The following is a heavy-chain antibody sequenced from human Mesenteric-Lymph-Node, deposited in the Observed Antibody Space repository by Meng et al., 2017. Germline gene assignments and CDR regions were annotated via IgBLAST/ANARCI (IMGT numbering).Heavy chain of an antibody. CDR3: ARDPTGGEDHQRV. CDR2: IYHSGST. J-gene: IGHJ4*02. D-gene: IGHD1-14*01. V-gene: IGHV4-4*02. CDR1: GGSISSSNW. Sequence: QGRLQESGPGMVKPSGTLSLTCAVSGGSISSSNWWSWVRQPPGKGLEWIGEIYHSGSTNYNPSLKSRVTISVDKSKNQFSLNLSSVTAADTAVYYCARDPTGGEDHQRVWGQGTLVTVSS.